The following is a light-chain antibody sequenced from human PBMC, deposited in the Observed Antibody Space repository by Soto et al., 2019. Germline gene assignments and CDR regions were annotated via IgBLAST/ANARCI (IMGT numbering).Light chain of an antibody. CDR1: QSVSSN. CDR3: QQYNTWPPIT. V-gene: IGKV3-15*01. J-gene: IGKJ5*01. Sequence: EIVMTQSPATLSVSPGESATLSCRASQSVSSNLAWYQQKPGQAPRLLIYGAYTRATGIPATFSGSGSGTEFTLTISSLQSEDFAVYYCQQYNTWPPITFGQGTRLEIK. CDR2: GAY.